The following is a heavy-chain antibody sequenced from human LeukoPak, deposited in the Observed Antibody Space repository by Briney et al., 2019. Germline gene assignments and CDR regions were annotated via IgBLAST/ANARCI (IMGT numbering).Heavy chain of an antibody. V-gene: IGHV3-23*01. Sequence: PGGSLRLSCAASGFTFSSYGMSWVRQAPGKGLEWVSAISGSGGSTYYADSVKGRFTISRDNSKNTLYLQMNSLRAEDTAVYYCAKEATYYYDSSGYLFDYWGQGTLVTVSS. CDR1: GFTFSSYG. CDR3: AKEATYYYDSSGYLFDY. D-gene: IGHD3-22*01. J-gene: IGHJ4*02. CDR2: ISGSGGST.